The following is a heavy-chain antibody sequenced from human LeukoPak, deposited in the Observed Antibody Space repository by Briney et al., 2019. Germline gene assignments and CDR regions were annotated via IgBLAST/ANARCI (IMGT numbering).Heavy chain of an antibody. J-gene: IGHJ4*02. Sequence: SETLSLTCAVYGGSFSGYYWSWIRQPPGKGLEWIGYIYYSGSTNYNPSLKSRVTISVDTSKNQFSLKLSSVTAADTAVYYCAREKLLWFGAIDYWGQGTLVTVSS. CDR3: AREKLLWFGAIDY. D-gene: IGHD3-10*01. CDR2: IYYSGST. CDR1: GGSFSGYY. V-gene: IGHV4-59*01.